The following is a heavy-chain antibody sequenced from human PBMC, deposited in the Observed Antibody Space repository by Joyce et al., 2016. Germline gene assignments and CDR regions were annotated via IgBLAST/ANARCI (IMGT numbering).Heavy chain of an antibody. V-gene: IGHV1-3*05. Sequence: QVQLVLSGAEEKKPGASIILSCKTSGYTFTNYAMHWVRQAPGQGREWMGWINGGNGDTRYSQKFQGRVTITRDTSASTGFMQLNSLTFEDTAIYYCARGFWGSDYWGQGALVTVSS. CDR1: GYTFTNYA. CDR3: ARGFWGSDY. D-gene: IGHD7-27*01. J-gene: IGHJ4*02. CDR2: INGGNGDT.